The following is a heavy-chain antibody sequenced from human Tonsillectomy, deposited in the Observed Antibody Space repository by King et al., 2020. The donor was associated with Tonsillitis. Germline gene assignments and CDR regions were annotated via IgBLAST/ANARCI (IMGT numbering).Heavy chain of an antibody. V-gene: IGHV4-61*02. Sequence: QLQESGPGLVKPSKTLSLTCTVSGGSISSGSYYWSWIRQPAGKGLEWIGRIYTSGSTNYNPSLKSRVTISVDTSKNQFSLKLSSVTAADTAVYYCARGMSYYDFWSGYSNNNWFDPWGQGTLVTVSS. CDR3: ARGMSYYDFWSGYSNNNWFDP. J-gene: IGHJ5*02. CDR1: GGSISSGSYY. D-gene: IGHD3-3*01. CDR2: IYTSGST.